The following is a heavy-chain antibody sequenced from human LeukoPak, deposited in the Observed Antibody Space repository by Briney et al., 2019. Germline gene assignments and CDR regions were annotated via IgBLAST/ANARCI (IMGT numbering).Heavy chain of an antibody. CDR3: AKENGFVY. J-gene: IGHJ4*02. V-gene: IGHV3-30*18. CDR2: ISYDGTNK. D-gene: IGHD4-17*01. CDR1: GFTFSNYD. Sequence: PGGSLRLSCAASGFTFSNYDMHWVRQVPGKGLEWVAVISYDGTNKYYADSVKGRFTISRDNSKSTLYLQMNSLRAEDTAVYYCAKENGFVYWGQGTLVTVSS.